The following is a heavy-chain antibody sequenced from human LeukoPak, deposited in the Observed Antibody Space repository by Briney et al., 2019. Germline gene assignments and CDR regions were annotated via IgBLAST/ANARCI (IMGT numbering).Heavy chain of an antibody. CDR1: GYSFTSYW. V-gene: IGHV5-51*01. D-gene: IGHD3-10*01. CDR2: IYPGESDT. J-gene: IGHJ4*02. CDR3: ARLYGSGSYYGVDFDY. Sequence: GESLKISCKGSGYSFTSYWIGWVRQMPGKGLEWMGIIYPGESDTRYRPSFQGQVTISADKSISTAYLQWSSLKASDTAMYYCARLYGSGSYYGVDFDYWGQGTLVTVSS.